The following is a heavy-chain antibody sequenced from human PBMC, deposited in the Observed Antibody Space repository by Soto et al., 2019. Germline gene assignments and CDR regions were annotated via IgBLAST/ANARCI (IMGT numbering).Heavy chain of an antibody. V-gene: IGHV3-33*01. J-gene: IGHJ4*02. D-gene: IGHD3-3*01. CDR3: ARDSFWSGYSFDY. CDR1: GFTFSSYG. Sequence: TRRLSCAASGFTFSSYGMHWVRQAPGKGPEWVAVIWYDGSNKYYADSVKGRFTISRDNSKNTLYLQMNSLRAEDTAVYYCARDSFWSGYSFDYWGQGTLVTVSS. CDR2: IWYDGSNK.